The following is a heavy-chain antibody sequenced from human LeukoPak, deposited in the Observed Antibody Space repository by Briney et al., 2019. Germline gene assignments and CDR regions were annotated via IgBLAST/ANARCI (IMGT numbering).Heavy chain of an antibody. CDR2: ISSDTRTI. CDR3: ATTGPTDYDFWSRTFDI. J-gene: IGHJ3*02. CDR1: GFTFSSYS. Sequence: GGSLRLSCAASGFTFSSYSMNWVRQAPGKGLEWISYISSDTRTIYYADSVKGRFTISRDNAKNSLYLQMNSLRAEDTALYYCATTGPTDYDFWSRTFDIWGQGSMVTVSS. V-gene: IGHV3-48*01. D-gene: IGHD3-3*01.